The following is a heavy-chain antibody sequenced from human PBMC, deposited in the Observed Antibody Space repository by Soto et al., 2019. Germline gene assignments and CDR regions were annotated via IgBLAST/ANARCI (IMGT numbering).Heavy chain of an antibody. CDR2: VYHTGST. CDR1: GDSISSTHW. D-gene: IGHD4-17*01. CDR3: ATLPPRIAVTILPIAS. V-gene: IGHV4-4*02. J-gene: IGHJ4*02. Sequence: QVQLRQSGPRLARPSGTLSLTCVVSGDSISSTHWWTWVRQTPGTGLEWIGEVYHTGSTKYNPSLKKRATLARTKANNHFSLNLKSLAAAATAVYYCATLPPRIAVTILPIASWGQGTEVTVSS.